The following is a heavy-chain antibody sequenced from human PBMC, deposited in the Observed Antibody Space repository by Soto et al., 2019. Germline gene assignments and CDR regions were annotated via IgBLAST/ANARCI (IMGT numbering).Heavy chain of an antibody. CDR3: AKDRGAARPLSPHRWFDP. J-gene: IGHJ5*02. CDR2: ISGSGGST. D-gene: IGHD6-6*01. CDR1: GCTFSSYA. Sequence: EVQLLESGGGLVQPGGSLRLSCAASGCTFSSYAMSWVRQAPGKGLEWVSAISGSGGSTYYADSVKGRFTISRDNSKNTLYLQMNSLRAEDTAVYYCAKDRGAARPLSPHRWFDPWGQGTLVTVSS. V-gene: IGHV3-23*01.